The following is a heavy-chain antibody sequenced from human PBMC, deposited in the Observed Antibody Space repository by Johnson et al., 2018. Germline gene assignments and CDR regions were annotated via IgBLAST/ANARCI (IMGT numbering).Heavy chain of an antibody. Sequence: QVQLVESGGGLVKPGGSLRLSCAASGFTFSSYSMNWVRQAPGKGLEWVAVISYDGSNKYYADSVKGRFTISRDNSKNTLYLQMNSLRAEETAVYYCARGTLYSSSFAFNIWGQGTMVTVSS. J-gene: IGHJ3*02. CDR2: ISYDGSNK. V-gene: IGHV3-30*03. CDR1: GFTFSSYS. CDR3: ARGTLYSSSFAFNI. D-gene: IGHD6-13*01.